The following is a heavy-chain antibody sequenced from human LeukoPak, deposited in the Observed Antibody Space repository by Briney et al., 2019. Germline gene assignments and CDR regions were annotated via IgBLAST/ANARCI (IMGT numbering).Heavy chain of an antibody. CDR3: ARSHDHLWGNYPDY. Sequence: PSETLSLTCTVSGGSISSYYWSWIRQPPGEGLEWIGYIYYSGSTNYNPSLKSRVTISVDKSKNQFSLRLNSVTAADTAMYYCARSHDHLWGNYPDYWGQGTLVTVSS. J-gene: IGHJ4*02. V-gene: IGHV4-59*12. D-gene: IGHD3-16*02. CDR2: IYYSGST. CDR1: GGSISSYY.